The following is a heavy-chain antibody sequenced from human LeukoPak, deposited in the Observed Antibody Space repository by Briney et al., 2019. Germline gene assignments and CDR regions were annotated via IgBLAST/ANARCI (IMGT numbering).Heavy chain of an antibody. CDR1: GGSISSGDYY. Sequence: SETLSLTCTVSGGSISSGDYYWSWIRQPPGKGLEWIGYIYFTGGSYYNPSLKSRVTIFVDTSKNQFSLKLSSVTAADTAVYYCARGEDDSGYYYPLDYWGQGTLVTVSS. V-gene: IGHV4-30-4*02. CDR2: IYFTGGS. D-gene: IGHD3-22*01. J-gene: IGHJ4*02. CDR3: ARGEDDSGYYYPLDY.